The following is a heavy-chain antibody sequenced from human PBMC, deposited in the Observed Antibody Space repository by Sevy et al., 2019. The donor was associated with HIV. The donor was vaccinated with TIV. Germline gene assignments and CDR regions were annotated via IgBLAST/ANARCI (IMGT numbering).Heavy chain of an antibody. J-gene: IGHJ6*02. CDR1: VFTFSSYA. Sequence: GGSLRLSCSASVFTFSSYAMHWVRQAPGKGLEYVSAISSNGGSTYYADSVKGRFTISRDNSKNTLYLQMSSLRAEDTAVYYCVKGPYSSSPGTYYYYGMDVWGQGTTVTVSS. CDR2: ISSNGGST. V-gene: IGHV3-64D*06. CDR3: VKGPYSSSPGTYYYYGMDV. D-gene: IGHD6-13*01.